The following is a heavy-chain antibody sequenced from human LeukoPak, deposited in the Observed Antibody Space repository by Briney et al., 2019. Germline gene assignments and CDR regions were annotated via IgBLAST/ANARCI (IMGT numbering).Heavy chain of an antibody. D-gene: IGHD2-15*01. CDR1: GFTFGDYA. CDR3: AKGRGILSPDY. CDR2: ISSSGDTT. J-gene: IGHJ4*02. V-gene: IGHV3-23*01. Sequence: GGSLRLSCAASGFTFGDYAMTWVRQAPGKGLEWVSAISSSGDTTYYADSVKGRFTISRDNSKNTLYLQMNFLRAEDTAVYYCAKGRGILSPDYWGQGTLVTVSS.